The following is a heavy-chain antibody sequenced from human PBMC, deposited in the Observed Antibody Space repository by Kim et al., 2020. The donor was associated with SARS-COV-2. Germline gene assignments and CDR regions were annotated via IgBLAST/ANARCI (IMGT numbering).Heavy chain of an antibody. Sequence: ASVKVSCKASGYTFTSYAMHWVRQAPGQRLEWMGWINAGNGNTKYSQKFQGRVTITRDTSASTAYMELSSLRSEDTAVYYCARGEGGSGWYRYYYYMDVWGKGTTVTVSS. CDR1: GYTFTSYA. J-gene: IGHJ6*03. CDR3: ARGEGGSGWYRYYYYMDV. D-gene: IGHD6-19*01. V-gene: IGHV1-3*01. CDR2: INAGNGNT.